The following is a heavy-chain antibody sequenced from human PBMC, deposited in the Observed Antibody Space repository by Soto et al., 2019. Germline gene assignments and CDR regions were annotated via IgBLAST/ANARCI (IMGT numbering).Heavy chain of an antibody. D-gene: IGHD3-22*01. V-gene: IGHV4-39*01. CDR2: RYDDEST. CDR3: ARGIYEGSSGNYLHV. CDR1: GDSIRNRNYY. Sequence: PSETLSLTCTVSGDSIRNRNYYWGWIRQPPGKGLEWIVSRYDDESTFYNPSLKRRVTVSIDTSKKQFSLKMTSVTAADMGVYYCARGIYEGSSGNYLHVWGQGNLVTVS. J-gene: IGHJ4*02.